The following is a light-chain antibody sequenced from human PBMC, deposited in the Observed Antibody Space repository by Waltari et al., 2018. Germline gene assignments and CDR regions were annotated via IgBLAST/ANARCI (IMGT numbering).Light chain of an antibody. CDR2: GAS. J-gene: IGKJ2*01. Sequence: EIVMTPSPATLSVSPGERATLSCRASQSVSSNLAWYQQKPGQAPRLLIYGASTRATGIPARFSGSGSGTEFTLTISSMQSEDFAVYYCQQYNNWPLYTFGQGTKLEIK. V-gene: IGKV3-15*01. CDR1: QSVSSN. CDR3: QQYNNWPLYT.